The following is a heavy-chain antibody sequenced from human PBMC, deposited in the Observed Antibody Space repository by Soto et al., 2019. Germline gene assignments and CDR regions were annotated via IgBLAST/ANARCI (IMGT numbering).Heavy chain of an antibody. CDR2: ISGYNGNT. Sequence: ASVKVSCKASDYTFTSHGISWVRQAPGQGLEWMGWISGYNGNTKCAQKFQGRVTMTTDTTTSTAYMELRSLRSEDTAVYYCAKDYYATSGYYGFDYWGQGTLVTVSS. J-gene: IGHJ4*02. V-gene: IGHV1-18*01. CDR3: AKDYYATSGYYGFDY. CDR1: DYTFTSHG. D-gene: IGHD3-22*01.